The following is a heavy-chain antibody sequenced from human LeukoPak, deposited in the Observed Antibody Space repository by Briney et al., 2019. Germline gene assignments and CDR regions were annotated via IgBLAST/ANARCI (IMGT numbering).Heavy chain of an antibody. CDR3: ARGIAGTADI. V-gene: IGHV4-34*01. D-gene: IGHD5-12*01. CDR2: INDGGST. CDR1: GGSFTKHQ. Sequence: ASETLSLTCAVYGGSFTKHQWSWIRQPPGKGLEWIGAINDGGSTNYNPSLKSRVTISVDTSKNQFSLKLSSVTAADTAVYYCARGIAGTADIWGQGTMVTVSS. J-gene: IGHJ3*02.